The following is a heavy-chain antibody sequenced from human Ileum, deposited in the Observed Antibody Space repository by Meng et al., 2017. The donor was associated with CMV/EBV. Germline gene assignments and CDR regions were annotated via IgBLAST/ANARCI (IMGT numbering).Heavy chain of an antibody. J-gene: IGHJ5*02. V-gene: IGHV3-48*04. CDR3: ARVLRTIFGVVKLDP. D-gene: IGHD3-3*01. CDR1: GFTFSSYS. Sequence: GESLKISCAASGFTFSSYSMNWVRQAPGKGLEWVSYISSSSTIYYADSVKGRFTISRDNAKNSLYLQMNSLRAEDTAVYYCARVLRTIFGVVKLDPWGQGTLVTVSS. CDR2: ISSSSTI.